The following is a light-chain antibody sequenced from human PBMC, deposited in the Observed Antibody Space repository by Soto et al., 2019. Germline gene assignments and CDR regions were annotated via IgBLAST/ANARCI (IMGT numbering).Light chain of an antibody. Sequence: LTQPASVSGSPGQSITISCVGTSSDIGDYNYVSWYQQHPGKVPKVIIYDVSNRPSGVSYRFSATKSGNTASLTISGLQAEDEADYYCCSYTRSGTLIFGTGTKVTV. J-gene: IGLJ1*01. V-gene: IGLV2-14*01. CDR1: SSDIGDYNY. CDR3: CSYTRSGTLI. CDR2: DVS.